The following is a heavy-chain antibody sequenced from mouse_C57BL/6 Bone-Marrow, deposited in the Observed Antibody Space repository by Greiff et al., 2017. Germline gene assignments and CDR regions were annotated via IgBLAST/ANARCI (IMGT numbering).Heavy chain of an antibody. J-gene: IGHJ2*01. Sequence: VQLQQSGAELVRPGASVKLSCTASGFNIKDDYIHWVKQRPEQGLEWIGWIDPEIGDTEYASKFQGKATITSDTSSNTAYLQPSSLTSEDTAVYYCSSFEGNYFDFWGQGTPLTVAS. V-gene: IGHV14-4*01. CDR3: SSFEGNYFDF. CDR2: IDPEIGDT. CDR1: GFNIKDDY.